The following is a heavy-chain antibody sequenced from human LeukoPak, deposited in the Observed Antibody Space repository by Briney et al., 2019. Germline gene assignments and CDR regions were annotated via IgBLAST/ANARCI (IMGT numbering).Heavy chain of an antibody. CDR3: ASGSGWLTPD. D-gene: IGHD5-24*01. CDR2: IHNSGRT. V-gene: IGHV4-4*09. CDR1: GGSISRYY. Sequence: SETLSLTCIVSGGSISRYYWSWLRQPPGKGLEWVGHIHNSGRTNYNPSLKSRLTISSDTSKNQFSLMLTSVTAADMAVYFCASGSGWLTPDWGQGILVTVSS. J-gene: IGHJ4*02.